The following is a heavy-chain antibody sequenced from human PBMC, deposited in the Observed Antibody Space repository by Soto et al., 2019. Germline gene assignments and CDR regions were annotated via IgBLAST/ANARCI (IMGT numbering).Heavy chain of an antibody. CDR3: AQTPGMDV. Sequence: QITLKESGPTLVKPTQTLTLTCTFSGFSLSTSGVGVGWIRQPPGKALEWLALIYWDDDKRYSPSLKSRLTITKDTSKNQVVLTMTNIDPVDTATYYCAQTPGMDVWGQGTTVTVSS. V-gene: IGHV2-5*02. CDR1: GFSLSTSGVG. CDR2: IYWDDDK. J-gene: IGHJ6*02.